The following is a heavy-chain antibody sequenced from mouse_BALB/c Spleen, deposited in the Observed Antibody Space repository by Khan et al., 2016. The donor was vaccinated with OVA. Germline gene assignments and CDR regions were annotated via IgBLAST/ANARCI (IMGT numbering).Heavy chain of an antibody. Sequence: EVELVESGGGLVKPGGSLKLSCAASGFTFSGYAMSWVRQTPEKRLEWVAEISRSGSKTYYPDTVTGRFTISRDNAKNNLYLEMSSLRSEDTAMYYCARDRYYGSSPDWFAYWGQGTLVTVSA. CDR1: GFTFSGYA. V-gene: IGHV5-9-4*01. CDR2: ISRSGSKT. CDR3: ARDRYYGSSPDWFAY. D-gene: IGHD1-1*01. J-gene: IGHJ3*01.